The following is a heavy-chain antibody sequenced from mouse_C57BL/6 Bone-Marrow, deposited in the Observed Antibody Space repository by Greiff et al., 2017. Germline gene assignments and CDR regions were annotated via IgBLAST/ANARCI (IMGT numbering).Heavy chain of an antibody. CDR2: ISSGSSTI. V-gene: IGHV5-17*01. J-gene: IGHJ2*01. CDR3: ARTLYGSTLYYFDY. D-gene: IGHD1-1*01. Sequence: DVQLVESGGGLVKPGGSLKLSCAASGFTFSDYGMHWVRQAPEKGLEWVAYISSGSSTIYYADTVKGRFTISRDNAKNTLFLQMTSLRSEDTAMYYCARTLYGSTLYYFDYRGQGTTLTVSS. CDR1: GFTFSDYG.